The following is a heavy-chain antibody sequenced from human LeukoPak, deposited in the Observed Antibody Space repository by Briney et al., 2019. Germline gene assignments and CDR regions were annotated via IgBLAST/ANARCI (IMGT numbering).Heavy chain of an antibody. V-gene: IGHV4-30-4*08. Sequence: SETLSLTCTVSGGSISSGDYYWSWIRQPPGKGLEWIGYIYYSGSTYYSPSLKSRVTISVDTSKNQFSLKLSSVTAADTAVYYCARGMGSSTSSQPPETMVRGEENWFDPWGQGTLVTVSS. CDR3: ARGMGSSTSSQPPETMVRGEENWFDP. CDR2: IYYSGST. J-gene: IGHJ5*02. CDR1: GGSISSGDYY. D-gene: IGHD3-10*01.